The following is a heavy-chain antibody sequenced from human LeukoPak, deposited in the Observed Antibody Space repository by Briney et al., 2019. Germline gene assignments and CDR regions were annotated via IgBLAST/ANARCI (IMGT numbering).Heavy chain of an antibody. J-gene: IGHJ4*02. CDR3: ARDRDYYDSSGSERHYFDY. CDR2: IWYDGSNK. CDR1: GFTFSSYG. D-gene: IGHD3-22*01. Sequence: GGSLRLSCAASGFTFSSYGMHWVRQAPGKGLEWVAVIWYDGSNKYYADSVKGRFTISRDNSKNTLYLQMNSLRAEDTAVYYCARDRDYYDSSGSERHYFDYWGQGTLVTVSS. V-gene: IGHV3-33*01.